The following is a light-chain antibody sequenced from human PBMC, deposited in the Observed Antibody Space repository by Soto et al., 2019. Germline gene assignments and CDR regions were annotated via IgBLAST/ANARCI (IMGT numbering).Light chain of an antibody. CDR2: DVR. CDR3: SSYTSKSSLI. Sequence: QSALTQPASVSGSPGQSITISCAGTRRDVGAYNLVSWYQQHPGRAPQLIIYDVRNRPSGISFRFSASKAGNTASLTIARLQDEDEDYYYGSSYTSKSSLIFGGGTKVTVL. V-gene: IGLV2-14*03. CDR1: RRDVGAYNL. J-gene: IGLJ2*01.